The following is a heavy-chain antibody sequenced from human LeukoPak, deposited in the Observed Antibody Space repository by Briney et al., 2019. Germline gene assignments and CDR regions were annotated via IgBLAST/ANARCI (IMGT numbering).Heavy chain of an antibody. Sequence: SETLSLTCTVSGGSISSYYWGWIRQPPGKGLEWIGSIYYSGSTYYNPSLKSRVTISVDTSKNQFSLKLSSVTAADTAVYYCARQFDYYDSSGYSPFDYWGQGTLVTVSS. CDR2: IYYSGST. J-gene: IGHJ4*02. D-gene: IGHD3-22*01. CDR1: GGSISSYY. V-gene: IGHV4-39*07. CDR3: ARQFDYYDSSGYSPFDY.